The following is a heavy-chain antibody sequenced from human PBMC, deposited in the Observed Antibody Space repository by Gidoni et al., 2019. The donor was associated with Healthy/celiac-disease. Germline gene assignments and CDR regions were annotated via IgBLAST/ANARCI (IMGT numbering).Heavy chain of an antibody. CDR1: GFTFSSYS. D-gene: IGHD6-13*01. CDR2: ISSSSSYI. CDR3: ASLFSSSWSSDAFDI. J-gene: IGHJ3*02. V-gene: IGHV3-21*01. Sequence: EVQLVESGGGLVKPGGSLRLSCAASGFTFSSYSMNWVRQAPGKGLEWVSSISSSSSYIYYADSVKGRFNISRDNAKNSLYLQMNSLRAEDTAVYYCASLFSSSWSSDAFDIWGQGTMVTVSS.